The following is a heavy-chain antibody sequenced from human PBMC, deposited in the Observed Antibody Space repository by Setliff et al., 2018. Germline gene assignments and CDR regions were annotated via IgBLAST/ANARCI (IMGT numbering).Heavy chain of an antibody. CDR2: INHSGSG. J-gene: IGHJ1*01. CDR3: ARVDFTMLQGVLGH. D-gene: IGHD3-10*01. Sequence: SETLSLTCNVYGGSFDTYYWSWIRQPPGKGLEWFGEINHSGSGDYNPSFKGRVTISVDTSKNQFSLKVNSVTAADTAVYYCARVDFTMLQGVLGHWGQGTLVTVSS. CDR1: GGSFDTYY. V-gene: IGHV4-34*01.